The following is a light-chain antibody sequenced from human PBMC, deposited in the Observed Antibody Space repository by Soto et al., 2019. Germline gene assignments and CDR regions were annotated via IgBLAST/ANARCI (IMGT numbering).Light chain of an antibody. CDR1: SSNVGNHY. CDR3: AAGDGRLGGV. CDR2: DTY. Sequence: QSVLTQPPSLSGAPGQSVTISCSGNSSNVGNHYVAWYQLLPGTAPTLIIYDTYKRPSGIPDRFSASKSSTSAPLAITGLHDADEDDYYCAAGDGRLGGVFGRGTKLTVL. V-gene: IGLV1-51*01. J-gene: IGLJ2*01.